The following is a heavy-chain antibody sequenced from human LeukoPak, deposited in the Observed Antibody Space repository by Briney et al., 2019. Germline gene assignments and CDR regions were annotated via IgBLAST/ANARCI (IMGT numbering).Heavy chain of an antibody. CDR2: FDPEDGET. J-gene: IGHJ5*02. CDR1: GYTLTELS. D-gene: IGHD2-15*01. V-gene: IGHV1-24*01. Sequence: SVKVSCKVSGYTLTELSMHWVRQAPGKGLEWMGGFDPEDGETIYAQKFQGRVTMTEDTSTDTAYMELSSLRSEDTAVYYCARGGYCSGGSCESWFDPWGQGTLVTVSS. CDR3: ARGGYCSGGSCESWFDP.